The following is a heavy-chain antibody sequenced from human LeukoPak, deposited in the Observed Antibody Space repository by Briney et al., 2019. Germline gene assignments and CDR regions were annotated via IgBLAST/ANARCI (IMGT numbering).Heavy chain of an antibody. CDR1: GFTFSSYS. J-gene: IGHJ6*02. CDR2: ISGSSSFT. V-gene: IGHV3-21*06. CDR3: ARDLGGLLRGYGMDV. D-gene: IGHD2-15*01. Sequence: GGSLRLSCGASGFTFSSYSMTWVRQAPGKGLEWASSISGSSSFTFYADSVKGRFTISRDNAENSLFLQMNSLRAEDTAVYYCARDLGGLLRGYGMDVWGLGTTVTVSS.